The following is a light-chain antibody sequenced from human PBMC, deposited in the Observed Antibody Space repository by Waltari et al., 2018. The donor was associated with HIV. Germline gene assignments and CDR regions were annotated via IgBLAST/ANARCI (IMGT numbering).Light chain of an antibody. J-gene: IGKJ4*01. V-gene: IGKV4-1*01. CDR3: QQYFSSPLT. CDR1: RTIFLNSNKKNY. CDR2: WAS. Sequence: DIVMTQSPDSLALSVGERATINCRASRTIFLNSNKKNYVAWYQQKPGQPTKLLISWASTRESGVPGRFSGSGSGTNFTLTISSLQTEDVAVYYCQQYFSSPLTFGGGTKVDIK.